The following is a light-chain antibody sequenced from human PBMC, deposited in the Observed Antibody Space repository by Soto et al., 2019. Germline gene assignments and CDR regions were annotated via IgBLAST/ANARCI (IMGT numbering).Light chain of an antibody. CDR3: QHYNNWPFT. CDR2: SAS. J-gene: IGKJ2*01. Sequence: EIVMTQSPATLSVSPGERATLSCRASQSVSSNLAWYQQKPGQAPTLLIYSASARATGIPARFSGSGSGTEFNLTISSLQSEDFAVYYCQHYNNWPFTFGQGTKLEIK. V-gene: IGKV3-15*01. CDR1: QSVSSN.